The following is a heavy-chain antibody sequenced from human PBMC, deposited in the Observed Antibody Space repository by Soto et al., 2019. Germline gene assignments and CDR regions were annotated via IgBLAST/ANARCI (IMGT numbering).Heavy chain of an antibody. V-gene: IGHV1-69*13. CDR1: GGTFTSYT. D-gene: IGHD4-17*01. CDR3: ARAYGDYVPFDY. Sequence: SVKVSCKASGGTFTSYTVYWVRQAPGQGLEWVGGLIPMFDIANYAEGFRGRVMITADEATNTASMELSSLRAEDTAVYYCARAYGDYVPFDYWGQGTLVTVSS. CDR2: LIPMFDIA. J-gene: IGHJ4*02.